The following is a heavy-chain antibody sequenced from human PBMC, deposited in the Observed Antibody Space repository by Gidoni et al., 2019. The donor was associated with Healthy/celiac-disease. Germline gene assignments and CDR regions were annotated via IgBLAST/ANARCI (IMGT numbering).Heavy chain of an antibody. CDR3: ARDIPADFYGGKGLDI. CDR2: IYYSGST. Sequence: QVQLQESGPGLVKPSQTLSLTCTVSGGSISSGDYYWSWIRQPPGKGLEWIGYIYYSGSTYYNPSLKSRVTISVDTSKNQFSLKLSSVTAADTAVYYCARDIPADFYGGKGLDIWGQGTMVTVSS. CDR1: GGSISSGDYY. J-gene: IGHJ3*02. D-gene: IGHD4-17*01. V-gene: IGHV4-30-4*01.